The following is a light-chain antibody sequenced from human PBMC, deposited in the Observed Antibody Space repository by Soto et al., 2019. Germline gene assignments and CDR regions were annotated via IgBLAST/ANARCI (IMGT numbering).Light chain of an antibody. J-gene: IGKJ4*01. Sequence: VMKQSTGRRSVSPGERATLSCRASQNVSSNLAWYQQKPGQAPRLLIYGASTRATGIPARFSGSGSGTEFTLTISSLQSEDFAVYYCQQYNNWPLTVGGGTKVDIK. CDR2: GAS. CDR3: QQYNNWPLT. CDR1: QNVSSN. V-gene: IGKV3-15*01.